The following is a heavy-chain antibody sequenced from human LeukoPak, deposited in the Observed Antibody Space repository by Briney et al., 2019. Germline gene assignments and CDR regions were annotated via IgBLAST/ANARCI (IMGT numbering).Heavy chain of an antibody. CDR3: ARDGEWELLFGY. Sequence: ASVKVSCKASGYTFTSYYMHWVRQAPGQGLEWMGIINPSGGSTSYAQKFQGRVTMTRDTSTSTVYMELSSLRSEDTAVFYCARDGEWELLFGYWGQGTLVTVSS. CDR1: GYTFTSYY. D-gene: IGHD1-26*01. J-gene: IGHJ4*02. V-gene: IGHV1-46*01. CDR2: INPSGGST.